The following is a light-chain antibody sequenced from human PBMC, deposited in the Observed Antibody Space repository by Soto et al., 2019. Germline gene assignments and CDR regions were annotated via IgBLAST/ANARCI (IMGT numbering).Light chain of an antibody. CDR2: GAS. V-gene: IGKV3-20*01. CDR3: HQYGSSQT. Sequence: EIVLTQSPGTLSLSPGERATLSCRASQTVGSSFLAWFQHKPGLAPRLLIYGASTRATGIPDRFSGSGSGTYFTLTISRLEPEDFAVYYCHQYGSSQTFGQGTKVDIK. J-gene: IGKJ1*01. CDR1: QTVGSSF.